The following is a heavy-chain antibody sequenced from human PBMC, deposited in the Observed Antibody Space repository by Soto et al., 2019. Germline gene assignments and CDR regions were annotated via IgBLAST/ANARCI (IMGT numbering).Heavy chain of an antibody. D-gene: IGHD2-2*01. J-gene: IGHJ4*02. CDR2: SSYRGSS. V-gene: IGHV4-31*03. CDR3: ARATPAGSADF. Sequence: QVQLQESGPGLVKPSQTLSLTCTVSGGSNIRDGYYWSWIRQHPGKVLEWIAYSSYRGSSYSNPSLKSRVTISADTSKNQFSLRLTSVTAADTAVYFCARATPAGSADFWGQGTLVTVSS. CDR1: GGSNIRDGYY.